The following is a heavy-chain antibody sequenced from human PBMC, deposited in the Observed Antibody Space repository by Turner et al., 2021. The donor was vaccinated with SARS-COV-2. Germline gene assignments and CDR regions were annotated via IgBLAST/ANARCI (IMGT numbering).Heavy chain of an antibody. Sequence: QVQLVQSGAEVEKPGASVKVSCKASGYTFTSFYMHWVRQAPGQGLAWMGIINPSGGSTNYAQKFQGRFTMTRDTSTSTVYIELSSLRSEDTAVYYCASSLPAPGGVPGSLNYWGQGALVTVSS. CDR1: GYTFTSFY. J-gene: IGHJ4*02. D-gene: IGHD2-8*02. CDR2: INPSGGST. V-gene: IGHV1-46*01. CDR3: ASSLPAPGGVPGSLNY.